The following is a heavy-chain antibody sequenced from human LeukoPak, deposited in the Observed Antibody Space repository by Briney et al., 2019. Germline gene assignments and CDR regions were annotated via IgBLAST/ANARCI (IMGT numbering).Heavy chain of an antibody. CDR2: IKQDGSEK. CDR3: TSEAAAGIDY. V-gene: IGHV3-7*01. J-gene: IGHJ4*02. D-gene: IGHD6-13*01. CDR1: GFTFSTYW. Sequence: GGSLRLSCAASGFTFSTYWMSWVRHAPGKGLEWVANIKQDGSEKYYLDSVKGRFTISRDNAKNSLYLQMNSLRAEDTAVYFCTSEAAAGIDYWGQGTLVTVSS.